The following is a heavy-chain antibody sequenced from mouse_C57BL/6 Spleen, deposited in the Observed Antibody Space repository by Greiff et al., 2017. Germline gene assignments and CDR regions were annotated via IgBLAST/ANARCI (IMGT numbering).Heavy chain of an antibody. D-gene: IGHD2-4*01. CDR2: ISYSGST. CDR1: GYSITSGYD. Sequence: VQLKESGPGMVKPSQSLSLTCTVTGYSITSGYDWHWIRHFPGNKLEWMGYISYSGSTNYNPSLKSRISITHDTSKNHFFLKLNSVTTEDTATYYCARNGYDYYYAMDYWGQGTSVTVSS. CDR3: ARNGYDYYYAMDY. V-gene: IGHV3-1*01. J-gene: IGHJ4*01.